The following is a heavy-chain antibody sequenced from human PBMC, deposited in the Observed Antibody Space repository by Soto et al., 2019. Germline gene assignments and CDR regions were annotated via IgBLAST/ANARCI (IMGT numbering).Heavy chain of an antibody. CDR1: GFTFSDYY. J-gene: IGHJ6*03. CDR2: ISSSGSTI. Sequence: QVQLVESGGGLVKPGGSLRLSCAASGFTFSDYYMSWIRQAPGKGLEWVSYISSSGSTIYYADSVKGRFTISRDNAKNSLYLQMNSLRAEDTAVDYGARALASMAYYYYYMDVWGKGTTVTVSS. V-gene: IGHV3-11*01. D-gene: IGHD6-6*01. CDR3: ARALASMAYYYYYMDV.